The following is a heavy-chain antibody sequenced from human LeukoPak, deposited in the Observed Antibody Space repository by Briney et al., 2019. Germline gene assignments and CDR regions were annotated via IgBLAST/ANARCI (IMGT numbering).Heavy chain of an antibody. CDR2: IYYSGST. V-gene: IGHV4-39*01. CDR3: ASLDYYGSGSYAWFDP. J-gene: IGHJ5*02. Sequence: PSETLSLTCTVSGGSISSSSYYWGWIRQPPGKGLGWIGSIYYSGSTYYNPSLKSRVAISVHTSKNQFSLKLSSVTAADTAVYYCASLDYYGSGSYAWFDPWGQGTLVTVSS. CDR1: GGSISSSSYY. D-gene: IGHD3-10*01.